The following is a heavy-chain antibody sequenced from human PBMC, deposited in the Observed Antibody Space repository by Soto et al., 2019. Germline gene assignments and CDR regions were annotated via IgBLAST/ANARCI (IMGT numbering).Heavy chain of an antibody. CDR3: ASLSTWNKPGGGL. J-gene: IGHJ1*01. D-gene: IGHD1-1*01. CDR1: GFAFSEYE. Sequence: XGSLRLSCRASGFAFSEYEMNWVRQAPGKGLDWLSYISGSARTVSYADSVEDRFTISRDNAKQSLYLQMDNVRAEDTAIYYCASLSTWNKPGGGLWGQGSLVTVSS. V-gene: IGHV3-48*03. CDR2: ISGSARTV.